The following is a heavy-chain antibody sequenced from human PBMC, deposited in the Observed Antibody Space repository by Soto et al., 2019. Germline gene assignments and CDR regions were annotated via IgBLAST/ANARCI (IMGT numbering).Heavy chain of an antibody. CDR1: GFTVSNNY. J-gene: IGHJ4*02. Sequence: EVQLVESGGGVIQPGGSLRLSCAASGFTVSNNYMNWVRQAPGKGLDLVSVSYSGGTTYYSHSVKGRFTISRDNAKNTLYLQMNSRRAEDTAVYYCARDGGSSGFDCWGQGTMVTVSS. CDR3: ARDGGSSGFDC. CDR2: SYSGGTT. V-gene: IGHV3-53*01. D-gene: IGHD6-19*01.